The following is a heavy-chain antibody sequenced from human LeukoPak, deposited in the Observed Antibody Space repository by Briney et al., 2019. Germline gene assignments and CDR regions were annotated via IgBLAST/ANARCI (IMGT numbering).Heavy chain of an antibody. Sequence: ASVKVSCKASGYTFSSYAMNWVRQAPGQGLEWMGWINTNTGNPTYAQGFTGRFVFSLDSSVSTAYLQISSLKAEDTAVYYCAKDRQTWQPPGFGPWGQGTLVTVSS. CDR3: AKDRQTWQPPGFGP. J-gene: IGHJ5*02. CDR1: GYTFSSYA. V-gene: IGHV7-4-1*02. D-gene: IGHD1-14*01. CDR2: INTNTGNP.